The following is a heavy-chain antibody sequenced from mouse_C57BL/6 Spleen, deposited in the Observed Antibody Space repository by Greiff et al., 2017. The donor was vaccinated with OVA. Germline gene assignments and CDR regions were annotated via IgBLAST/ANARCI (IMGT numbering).Heavy chain of an antibody. CDR1: GYTFTSYW. CDR3: ARWDDYDDWFAH. D-gene: IGHD2-4*01. V-gene: IGHV1-52*01. CDR2: IDPSDSET. Sequence: QVQLQQPGAELVRPGSSVKLSCKASGYTFTSYWMHWVKQRPIQGLEWIGDIDPSDSETHYNQKFKDKATLTVDKSSSTAYMQLSSLTSEDCAVYYCARWDDYDDWFAHWGQGTLVTVSA. J-gene: IGHJ3*01.